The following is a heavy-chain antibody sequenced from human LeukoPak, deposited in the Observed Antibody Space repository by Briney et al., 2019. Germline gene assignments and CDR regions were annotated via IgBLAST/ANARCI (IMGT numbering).Heavy chain of an antibody. CDR3: AREYYYDSSGYYYVIDY. D-gene: IGHD3-22*01. V-gene: IGHV1-69*05. J-gene: IGHJ4*02. CDR1: GGTFSSYA. CDR2: IIPIFGTA. Sequence: SVKVSCKASGGTFSSYAISWVRQAPGQGLEWMGRIIPIFGTANYAQKFQGRVTITTDESTSTAHMELSSLRSEDTAVYCCAREYYYDSSGYYYVIDYWGQGTLVTVSS.